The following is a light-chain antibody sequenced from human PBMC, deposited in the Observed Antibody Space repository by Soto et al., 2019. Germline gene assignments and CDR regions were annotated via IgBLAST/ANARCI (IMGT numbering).Light chain of an antibody. Sequence: QSVLTQPASVSGSPGQSITISCTGTSSDVGGYNYVSWYQQHPGKAPKLMIYDVSNRPSGVSNRFSGSKSGNTASLTISGLQAEDEADYYCSSYTSIPYVFGTGTKLTVL. V-gene: IGLV2-14*01. CDR3: SSYTSIPYV. J-gene: IGLJ1*01. CDR2: DVS. CDR1: SSDVGGYNY.